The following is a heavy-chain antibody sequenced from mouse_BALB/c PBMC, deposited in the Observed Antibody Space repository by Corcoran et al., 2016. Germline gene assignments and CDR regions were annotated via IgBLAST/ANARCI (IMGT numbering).Heavy chain of an antibody. J-gene: IGHJ2*01. D-gene: IGHD1-1*01. CDR2: INPKNGGT. CDR1: GYTFTDYH. V-gene: IGHV1-18*01. Sequence: EVLLQQSGPELVKPGASVKIPCKASGYTFTDYHMDWVKQSHGKSLEWIGDINPKNGGTIYNQKFKGKATLTVYKSSSTAYMGLHILTSEDTAVYFGARRDYYVSSPFDYWGQGTTLTVSS. CDR3: ARRDYYVSSPFDY.